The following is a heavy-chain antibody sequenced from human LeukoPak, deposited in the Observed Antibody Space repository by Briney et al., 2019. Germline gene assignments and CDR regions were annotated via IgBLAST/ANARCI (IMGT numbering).Heavy chain of an antibody. D-gene: IGHD6-13*01. J-gene: IGHJ5*02. Sequence: SVKVSCKASGGTFSSYAISWVRQAPGQGLEWMGGIIPIFGTANYAQKFQGRVTITADESTSTAYMELSSLRSEDTAVYYCAKQLVQGSGWFDPWGQGTLVTVSS. V-gene: IGHV1-69*13. CDR3: AKQLVQGSGWFDP. CDR2: IIPIFGTA. CDR1: GGTFSSYA.